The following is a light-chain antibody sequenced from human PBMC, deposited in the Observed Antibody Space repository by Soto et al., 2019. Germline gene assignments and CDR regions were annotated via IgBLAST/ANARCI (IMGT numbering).Light chain of an antibody. Sequence: QSALTQPPSASGTPGQRVTISCSGSRSNIGGNFVNWYQQFPGSAPKLLIYNDDQRPSGVPDRFSASKSGTSASLAISGLQSEDEADYYCATWDDSLNVLFGGGTKVTVL. CDR1: RSNIGGNF. V-gene: IGLV1-44*01. CDR2: NDD. J-gene: IGLJ2*01. CDR3: ATWDDSLNVL.